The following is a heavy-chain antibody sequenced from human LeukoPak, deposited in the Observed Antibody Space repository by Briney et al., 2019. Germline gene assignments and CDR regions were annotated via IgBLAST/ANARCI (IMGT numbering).Heavy chain of an antibody. Sequence: GAPVKVSCKASGYTFTSYYMHWVRQAPGQGLEWMGIINPSGGSTSYAQKFQGRVTMTRDTSTSTVYMELSSLRSEDTAVYYCARAERITMIVVEYGYWGQGTLVTVSS. CDR3: ARAERITMIVVEYGY. CDR2: INPSGGST. D-gene: IGHD3-22*01. V-gene: IGHV1-46*01. J-gene: IGHJ4*02. CDR1: GYTFTSYY.